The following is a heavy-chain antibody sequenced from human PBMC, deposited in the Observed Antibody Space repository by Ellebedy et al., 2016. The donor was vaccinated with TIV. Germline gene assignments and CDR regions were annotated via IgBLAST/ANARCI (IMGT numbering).Heavy chain of an antibody. CDR1: GHTFTAYG. V-gene: IGHV1-3*04. Sequence: ASVKVSXKASGHTFTAYGIHWVRQAPGHRLEWIGWINTGNGNTKYSQTFQGRVTITKDTSATTAYMELSSLMSEDTAVYYCATREWQDPMDVWGQGTTVTVSS. D-gene: IGHD3-3*01. CDR3: ATREWQDPMDV. CDR2: INTGNGNT. J-gene: IGHJ6*02.